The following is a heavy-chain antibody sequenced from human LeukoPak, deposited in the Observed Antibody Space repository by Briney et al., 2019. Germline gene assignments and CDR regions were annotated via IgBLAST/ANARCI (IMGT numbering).Heavy chain of an antibody. V-gene: IGHV3-20*04. CDR2: INWNGGST. D-gene: IGHD3-22*01. Sequence: PGGSLRLSCAASGFTFDDYGMSWVRQAPGKGLEWVSGINWNGGSTGYADSVKGRFTISRDNAKNPLYLQMNSLRAEDTALYYCARRRSGYYSVDYWGQGTLVTVSS. J-gene: IGHJ4*02. CDR3: ARRRSGYYSVDY. CDR1: GFTFDDYG.